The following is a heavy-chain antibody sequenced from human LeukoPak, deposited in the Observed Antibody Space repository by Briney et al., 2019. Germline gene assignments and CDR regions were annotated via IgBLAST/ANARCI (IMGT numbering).Heavy chain of an antibody. V-gene: IGHV4-4*09. J-gene: IGHJ6*03. CDR3: ARRARYCSSTSCARGFDYYYYYMDV. D-gene: IGHD2-2*01. CDR1: GGSISSYY. Sequence: SETLSLTCTVSGGSISSYYWSWIRQPPGKGLEWIGYIYTSGSTNYNPSLKSRVTISVDTSKNQFSLKLSSVTAADTAVYYCARRARYCSSTSCARGFDYYYYYMDVWGKGTTVTVSS. CDR2: IYTSGST.